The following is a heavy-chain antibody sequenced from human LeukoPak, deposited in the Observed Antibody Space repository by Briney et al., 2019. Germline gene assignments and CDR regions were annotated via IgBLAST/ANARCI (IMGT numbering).Heavy chain of an antibody. J-gene: IGHJ4*02. CDR3: ARDLRFGPEAYYYDSSGYPTFDY. Sequence: GASVKVSCKASGYTFTSYGISWVRQAPGQGLEWMGWISAYNGNTNYAQKLQGRVTMTTDTSTSTAYMELRSLRPDDTAVYYCARDLRFGPEAYYYDSSGYPTFDYWGQGTLVTVSS. CDR2: ISAYNGNT. CDR1: GYTFTSYG. V-gene: IGHV1-18*01. D-gene: IGHD3-22*01.